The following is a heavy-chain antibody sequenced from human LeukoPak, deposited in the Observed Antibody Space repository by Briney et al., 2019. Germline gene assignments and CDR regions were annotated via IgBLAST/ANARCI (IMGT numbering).Heavy chain of an antibody. V-gene: IGHV4-34*01. J-gene: IGHJ5*02. Sequence: PSETLSLTCAVSGGSFSGYYWSWIRQPPGKGLEWIGEINHSGSTNYNPPLKSRVTISVDTSKNQFSLKLSSVTAADTAVYYCARKLRFWSGYYTYWFDPWGQGTLVTVSS. CDR1: GGSFSGYY. D-gene: IGHD3-3*01. CDR2: INHSGST. CDR3: ARKLRFWSGYYTYWFDP.